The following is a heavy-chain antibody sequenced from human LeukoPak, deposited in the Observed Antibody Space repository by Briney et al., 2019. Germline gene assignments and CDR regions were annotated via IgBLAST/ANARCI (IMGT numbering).Heavy chain of an antibody. V-gene: IGHV4-59*01. D-gene: IGHD2-2*01. CDR2: TYYSGST. J-gene: IGHJ5*02. CDR1: GGSISSYY. CDR3: AGGGSVSWRKWFDP. Sequence: SETLSLTCTVSGGSISSYYWSWIRQPPGKGLEWIGYTYYSGSTNYNPSLNSRVTISVDTSKNQFSLKLSSVTAADTAVYYCAGGGSVSWRKWFDPWGQGTLVTVSS.